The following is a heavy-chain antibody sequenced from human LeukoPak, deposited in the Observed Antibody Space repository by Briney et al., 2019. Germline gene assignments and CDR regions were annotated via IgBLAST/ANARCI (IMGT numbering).Heavy chain of an antibody. V-gene: IGHV3-30*18. J-gene: IGHJ5*01. D-gene: IGHD6-19*01. CDR1: GFTFRNYG. Sequence: PGGSLKLSCAASGFTFRNYGMHWVRRAPGKGLEWVATISYNGRNQYYEDSVKGRFTISRDNSEKTLYLQMNSLSTDDTAVYYCAKESGSGWSPLDSWGQGTLVTVSS. CDR3: AKESGSGWSPLDS. CDR2: ISYNGRNQ.